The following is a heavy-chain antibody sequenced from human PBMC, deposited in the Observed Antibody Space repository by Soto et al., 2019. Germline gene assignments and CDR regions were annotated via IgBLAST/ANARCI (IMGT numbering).Heavy chain of an antibody. D-gene: IGHD6-19*01. Sequence: GGSLRLSCTASGFTFGDYAMSWFRQAPGKWLEWVGFIRSKAYGGTTEYAASVKGRFTISRDDSKSIAYLQMNSLKTEDTAVYYCTRGGVDSSGWYSGFGPIYYYYYMDVWGKGTTVTVSS. CDR3: TRGGVDSSGWYSGFGPIYYYYYMDV. J-gene: IGHJ6*03. V-gene: IGHV3-49*03. CDR1: GFTFGDYA. CDR2: IRSKAYGGTT.